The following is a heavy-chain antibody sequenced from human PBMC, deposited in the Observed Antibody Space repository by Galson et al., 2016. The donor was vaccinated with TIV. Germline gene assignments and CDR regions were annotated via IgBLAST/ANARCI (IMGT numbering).Heavy chain of an antibody. V-gene: IGHV5-51*03. CDR2: IYPGNSDT. J-gene: IGHJ4*02. Sequence: QSGAEVKKPGESLKISCQGSGYTFATYWIAWVRQMPGKGLDWMGIIYPGNSDTRYSPSFQGQVTISADRSTNTAYLQWSSLKASDTAIYYCATRVLPPSLMPSTSLHSWGQRTLVTVSS. D-gene: IGHD1-26*01. CDR3: ATRVLPPSLMPSTSLHS. CDR1: GYTFATYW.